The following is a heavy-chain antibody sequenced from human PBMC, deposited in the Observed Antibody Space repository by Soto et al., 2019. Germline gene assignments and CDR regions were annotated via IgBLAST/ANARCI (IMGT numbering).Heavy chain of an antibody. CDR1: GFTFDDYT. V-gene: IGHV3-43*01. J-gene: IGHJ6*02. CDR2: ISWDGGST. Sequence: GGSLRLSCAASGFTFDDYTMHWVRQAPGKGLEWVSLISWDGGSTYYADSVKGRFTISRDNSKNSLYLQMNSLRTEDTALYYCATGHIVVVPAAKGGGSNGMDVWGQGTTVTVSS. D-gene: IGHD2-2*01. CDR3: ATGHIVVVPAAKGGGSNGMDV.